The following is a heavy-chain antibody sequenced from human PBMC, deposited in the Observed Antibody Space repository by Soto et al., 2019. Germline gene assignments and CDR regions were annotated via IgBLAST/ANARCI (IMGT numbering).Heavy chain of an antibody. V-gene: IGHV3-48*02. J-gene: IGHJ4*02. CDR1: GFTFSSYS. D-gene: IGHD2-2*01. CDR2: ISSSSSTI. CDR3: PRGTSHPDY. Sequence: GGSLRLSCAASGFTFSSYSLNWVRQAPGKGLEWVSYISSSSSTISYADSVKGRFTISRDNPKNSLYLQMNSLRDEDTAVYYCPRGTSHPDYWGQGTLVTVAS.